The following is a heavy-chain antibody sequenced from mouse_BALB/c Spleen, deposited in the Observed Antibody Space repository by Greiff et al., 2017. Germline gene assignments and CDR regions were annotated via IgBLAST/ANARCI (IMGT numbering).Heavy chain of an antibody. CDR2: INPSNGGT. J-gene: IGHJ2*01. Sequence: QVQLQQPGAELVKPGASVKLSCKASGYTFTSYYMYWVKQRPGQGLEWIGGINPSNGGTNFNEKFKSKATLTVDKSSSTAYMQLSSLTSEDSAVYYCTSSPIYYYGSFDYWGQGTTLTVSS. CDR1: GYTFTSYY. CDR3: TSSPIYYYGSFDY. D-gene: IGHD1-1*01. V-gene: IGHV1S81*02.